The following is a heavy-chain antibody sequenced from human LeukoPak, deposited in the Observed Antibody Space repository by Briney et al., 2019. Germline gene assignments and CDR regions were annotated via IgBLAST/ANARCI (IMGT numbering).Heavy chain of an antibody. Sequence: TSETLSLTCTVSGGSINSDHWSWIRQPPGKGLEWIGCISYTGSTHYNPSLKSRDTILVDTSKNHFSLKLSSVTAADTAVYYCASVRGLGVITPYLDYWGQGTLVTVSS. J-gene: IGHJ4*02. D-gene: IGHD3-16*02. CDR3: ASVRGLGVITPYLDY. V-gene: IGHV4-59*08. CDR1: GGSINSDH. CDR2: ISYTGST.